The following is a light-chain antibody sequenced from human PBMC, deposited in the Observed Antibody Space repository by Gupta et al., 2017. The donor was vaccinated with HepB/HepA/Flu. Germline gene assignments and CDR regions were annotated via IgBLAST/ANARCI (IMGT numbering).Light chain of an antibody. CDR2: SKN. V-gene: IGLV1-44*01. Sequence: QSVLTQPSSASGTPGQRVTISCSGSSSNIGSNTVNWYQQLPGTAPKLLIYSKNQRPSGVPDRFSGSKSGTSASLAISGLQSEDEADYYCAAWDDSLNGVVFGGGTKLTVL. CDR3: AAWDDSLNGVV. J-gene: IGLJ2*01. CDR1: SSNIGSNT.